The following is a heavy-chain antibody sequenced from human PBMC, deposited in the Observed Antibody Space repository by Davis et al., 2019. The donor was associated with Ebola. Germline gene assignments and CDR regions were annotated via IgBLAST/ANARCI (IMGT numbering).Heavy chain of an antibody. Sequence: ASVKVSCKASGYTFTGYYMHWVRQAPGQGLEWMGWINPNSGGTNYAQKFQGRVTMTRDTSISTAYMELSRLRSDDTAVYYCARDRGEWELLYYYYGMDVWGQGTTVTVSS. CDR1: GYTFTGYY. CDR3: ARDRGEWELLYYYYGMDV. CDR2: INPNSGGT. D-gene: IGHD1-26*01. V-gene: IGHV1-2*02. J-gene: IGHJ6*02.